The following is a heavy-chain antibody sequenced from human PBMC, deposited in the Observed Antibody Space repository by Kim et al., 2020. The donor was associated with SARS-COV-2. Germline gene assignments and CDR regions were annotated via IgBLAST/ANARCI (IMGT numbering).Heavy chain of an antibody. V-gene: IGHV3-72*01. J-gene: IGHJ3*02. D-gene: IGHD2-2*01. CDR2: SKNRGSGYTA. CDR1: GFTFSDHH. CDR3: ARDSTHYAFDI. Sequence: GGSLRLSCVASGFTFSDHHMDWVRQAPGKGLECVARSKNRGSGYTAEYAAFWKGRFTIPRDESKNSLYLQINSPKTEDTAVYFCARDSTHYAFDIWGQGT.